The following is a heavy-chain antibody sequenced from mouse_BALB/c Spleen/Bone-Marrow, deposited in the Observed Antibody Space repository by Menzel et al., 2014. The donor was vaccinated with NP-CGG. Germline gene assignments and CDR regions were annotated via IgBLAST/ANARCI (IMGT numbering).Heavy chain of an antibody. V-gene: IGHV3-8*02. CDR1: GDSITRGY. D-gene: IGHD2-2*01. CDR3: ARFGYDYALDY. CDR2: ISYSGST. J-gene: IGHJ4*01. Sequence: EVKLQESGPSLVKPSLTLSLTCSVTGDSITRGYWNWIRKFPGNKLEYMGYISYSGSTYYNPSLKSPISITRYTSKNQYYLQWKSVTTDDTATYYCARFGYDYALDYWPQSTSVPVSS.